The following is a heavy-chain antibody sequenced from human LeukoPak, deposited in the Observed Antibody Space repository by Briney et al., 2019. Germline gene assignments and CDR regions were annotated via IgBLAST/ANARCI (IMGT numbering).Heavy chain of an antibody. CDR3: ARYFDNTAYSWRRFDS. CDR2: ISAGGDFV. D-gene: IGHD2-21*02. CDR1: GFPFSTHS. V-gene: IGHV3-21*01. J-gene: IGHJ4*02. Sequence: GGSLRLSCAASGFPFSTHSLNWVRQAPGKGLEWVSSISAGGDFVYYGDSVKGRFTMSRDNAKNSLHLQMDSLTAEDTAVYYCARYFDNTAYSWRRFDSWGQGALVTVSS.